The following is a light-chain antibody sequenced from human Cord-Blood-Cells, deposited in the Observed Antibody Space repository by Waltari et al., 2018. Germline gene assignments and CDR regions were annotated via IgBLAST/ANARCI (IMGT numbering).Light chain of an antibody. J-gene: IGKJ4*01. V-gene: IGKV3-11*01. Sequence: EIVLTQSPATLSLSPGERATLSCRASQSVSSYLAWYQQKPGQAPRFIIYDASNSATGIPARFSGSGSGTDFTLTISSLEPEDFAVYYCQQRSNWPPLTCGGGTKVEIK. CDR3: QQRSNWPPLT. CDR1: QSVSSY. CDR2: DAS.